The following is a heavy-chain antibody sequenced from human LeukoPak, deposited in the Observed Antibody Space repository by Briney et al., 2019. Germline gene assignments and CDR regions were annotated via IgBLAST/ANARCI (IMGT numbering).Heavy chain of an antibody. J-gene: IGHJ5*02. CDR1: GVIFSNYD. Sequence: GGSLRLSCAASGVIFSNYDMHWVRQAAGKGLEWVSGIGTAGDTYYPGSVKGRFTISRENAKNSLYLHMNSLSAGDTAMYYCASSPAYSSSWYAIDTWGQGTLVPVSS. CDR3: ASSPAYSSSWYAIDT. V-gene: IGHV3-13*01. D-gene: IGHD6-13*01. CDR2: IGTAGDT.